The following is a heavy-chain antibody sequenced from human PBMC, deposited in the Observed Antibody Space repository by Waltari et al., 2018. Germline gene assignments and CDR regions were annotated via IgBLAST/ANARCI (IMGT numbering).Heavy chain of an antibody. D-gene: IGHD3-16*02. CDR1: GSPFTSYV. Sequence: QVQLVQSGAEVKKPGASVRVSCKPSGSPFTSYVFNWVRQATGQGLEWMGWMNPNSGNTGYAQKFQGRVTMTRNTSISTAYMELSSLRSEDTAVYYCATGKSYDYVWGSYRAYYFDYWGQGTLVTVSS. V-gene: IGHV1-8*01. J-gene: IGHJ4*02. CDR3: ATGKSYDYVWGSYRAYYFDY. CDR2: MNPNSGNT.